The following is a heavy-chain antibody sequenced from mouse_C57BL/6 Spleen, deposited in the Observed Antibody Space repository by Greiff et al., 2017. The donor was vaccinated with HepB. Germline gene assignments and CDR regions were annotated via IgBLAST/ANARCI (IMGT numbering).Heavy chain of an antibody. D-gene: IGHD2-4*01. CDR1: GYTFTSYW. Sequence: QVQLQQPGAELVKPGASVKMSCKASGYTFTSYWITWVKQRPGQGLEWIGDIYPGSGSTNYNEKFKSKATLTVDTSSSTAYMQLSSLTSEDSAVYYCALYDYDFAWFAYWGQGTLVTVSA. CDR3: ALYDYDFAWFAY. CDR2: IYPGSGST. V-gene: IGHV1-55*01. J-gene: IGHJ3*01.